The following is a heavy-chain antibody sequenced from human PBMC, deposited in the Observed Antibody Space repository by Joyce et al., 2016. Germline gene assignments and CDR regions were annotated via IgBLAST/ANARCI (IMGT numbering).Heavy chain of an antibody. CDR2: INYSGNT. CDR1: GAISRGGHH. D-gene: IGHD2-15*01. CDR3: AREVGPNDAFDI. J-gene: IGHJ3*02. V-gene: IGHV4-31*11. Sequence: QVQLQESGPGLVRPSQTLSRSCADGAISRGGHHWRWIRQHPGKGLVWIGYINYSGNTYYNPSLKSRVTIFIDTSNNQFSLRLTSVTAADTAVYYCAREVGPNDAFDIWGQGTMVTVSS.